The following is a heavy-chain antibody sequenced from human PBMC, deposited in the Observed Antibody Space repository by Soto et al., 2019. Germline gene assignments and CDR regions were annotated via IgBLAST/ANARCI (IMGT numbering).Heavy chain of an antibody. J-gene: IGHJ3*01. D-gene: IGHD4-17*01. CDR3: ARFDNGETVGGAFDV. V-gene: IGHV3-23*01. CDR1: GFTFNNYA. Sequence: GGSLRLSCAASGFTFNNYAMSWVRQAPGKGLEWVSGISVSGRSTYEADSVKGRFTISRDNSKNTLYLQMNRLRAEDTAVYYCARFDNGETVGGAFDVWGQGTMVTVSS. CDR2: ISVSGRST.